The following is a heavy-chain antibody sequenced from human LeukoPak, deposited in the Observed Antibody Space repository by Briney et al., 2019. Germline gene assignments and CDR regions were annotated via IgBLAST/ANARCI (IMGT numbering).Heavy chain of an antibody. D-gene: IGHD6-13*01. Sequence: PGGSLRLSCAASGFTFSSYWMNWARQAPGKGLEWVASINHNGNVNYYVDSVKGRFTISRDNAKNSLYLQMSNLRAEDTAVYYCTSGTAAAGLPLDWGQGTLVTVSS. CDR2: INHNGNVN. V-gene: IGHV3-7*03. J-gene: IGHJ4*02. CDR3: TSGTAAAGLPLD. CDR1: GFTFSSYW.